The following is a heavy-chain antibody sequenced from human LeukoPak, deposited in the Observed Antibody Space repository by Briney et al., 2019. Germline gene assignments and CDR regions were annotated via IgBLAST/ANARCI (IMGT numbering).Heavy chain of an antibody. Sequence: GSLRLSCAASGFTFSSYAMSWVRQAPGKGLEWVSAISGSGGSTYYADSVKGRFTISRDNSKNTLYLQMNSLRAEDTAVYYCAKDSTIAVAGTKGLDYWGQGTLVTVSS. D-gene: IGHD6-19*01. CDR1: GFTFSSYA. CDR3: AKDSTIAVAGTKGLDY. CDR2: ISGSGGST. V-gene: IGHV3-23*01. J-gene: IGHJ4*02.